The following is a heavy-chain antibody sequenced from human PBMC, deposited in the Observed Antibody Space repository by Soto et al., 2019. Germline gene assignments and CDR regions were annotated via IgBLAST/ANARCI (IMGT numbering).Heavy chain of an antibody. CDR1: GYTFTIYW. V-gene: IGHV5-51*01. CDR3: ARPITGYSSGWYEFGY. CDR2: IYPSDSDT. J-gene: IGHJ4*02. D-gene: IGHD6-19*01. Sequence: GESLKISCQVSGYTFTIYWIGWVRQMPGKGLEWMGIIYPSDSDTRYSPSFQGQVTISADQSINTAYLQWDSLKASDTAMYYCARPITGYSSGWYEFGYWGQGTLVTVSS.